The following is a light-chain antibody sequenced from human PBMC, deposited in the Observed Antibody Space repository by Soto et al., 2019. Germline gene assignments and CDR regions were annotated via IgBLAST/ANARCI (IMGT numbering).Light chain of an antibody. J-gene: IGKJ2*01. CDR1: QSLGSNC. CDR3: QQYDSSPYT. CDR2: DVS. Sequence: EIVLTQSPATLSLSPGERATLSCGGSQSLGSNCIAWYQQKPGLAPRLLMYDVSTRATGIPDRFSGSGSGTDFTLTISRLEPEDFAVYYCQQYDSSPYTFGQGTKLEIK. V-gene: IGKV3D-20*01.